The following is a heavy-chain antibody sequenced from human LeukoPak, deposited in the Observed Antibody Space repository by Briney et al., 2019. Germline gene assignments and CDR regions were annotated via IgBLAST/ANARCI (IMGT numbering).Heavy chain of an antibody. J-gene: IGHJ4*02. V-gene: IGHV1-46*03. CDR1: GYTFTSYY. Sequence: GASVKVSCKASGYTFTSYYMHWVRQAPGQGLEWKGIINPSGGSTSYAQKFQGRATMTRDTSTSTVYMELSSLRSEDTAVYYCARDLVGAQSRDYWGQGTLVTVSS. CDR3: ARDLVGAQSRDY. D-gene: IGHD1-26*01. CDR2: INPSGGST.